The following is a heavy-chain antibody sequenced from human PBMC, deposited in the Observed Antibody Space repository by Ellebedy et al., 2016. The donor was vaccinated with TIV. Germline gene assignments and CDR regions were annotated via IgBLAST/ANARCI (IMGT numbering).Heavy chain of an antibody. D-gene: IGHD6-19*01. CDR3: ARARSSGWLHTPDY. V-gene: IGHV1-46*04. J-gene: IGHJ4*02. CDR1: GYTFTSYF. Sequence: AASVKVSCKASGYTFTSYFMHWVRQAPEQGLEWMGIINPSVGSTTYAQKLQGRVTMTRDTSTSTVYMELSRLRSEDTAVYYCARARSSGWLHTPDYWGQGTLVTVSS. CDR2: INPSVGST.